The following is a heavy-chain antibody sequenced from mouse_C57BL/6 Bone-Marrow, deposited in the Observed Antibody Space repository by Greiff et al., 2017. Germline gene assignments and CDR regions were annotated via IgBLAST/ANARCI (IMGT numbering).Heavy chain of an antibody. CDR1: GFTFSSYA. CDR3: TRVGRYYGRWYFDV. D-gene: IGHD1-1*01. Sequence: EVQRVESGAGLVKPGGSLKLSCAASGFTFSSYAMSWVRQTPEKRLEWVAYISSGGDYIYYADTVKGRFTISRDNARNTLYLQMSSLKSEDTAMYYCTRVGRYYGRWYFDVWGTGTTVTVSS. V-gene: IGHV5-9-1*02. CDR2: ISSGGDYI. J-gene: IGHJ1*03.